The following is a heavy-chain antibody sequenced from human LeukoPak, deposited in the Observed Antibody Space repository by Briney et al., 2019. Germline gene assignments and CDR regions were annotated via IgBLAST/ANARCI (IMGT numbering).Heavy chain of an antibody. V-gene: IGHV1-69*13. J-gene: IGHJ4*02. Sequence: ASVKVSCKASGGTFSSYAISWVRQAPGQGLEWMGGIIPIFGTANYAQKFQGRVTITADESTSTAYMELSSLRSEDTAVYYCARGGDGYNWFDYWGQGTLVTVSS. D-gene: IGHD5-24*01. CDR3: ARGGDGYNWFDY. CDR1: GGTFSSYA. CDR2: IIPIFGTA.